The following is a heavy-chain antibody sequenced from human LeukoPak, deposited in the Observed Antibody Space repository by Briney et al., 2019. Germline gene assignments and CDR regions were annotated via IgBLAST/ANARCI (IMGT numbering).Heavy chain of an antibody. CDR3: NMGYYYYGMDV. Sequence: SVKVSCKASGGTFSSYAISWVRQAPRQGLEWMGGIIPIFGTANYAQKFQGRVTITADESTSTAYMELSSLRSEDTAVYYCNMGYYYYGMDVWGQGTTVTVSS. D-gene: IGHD2/OR15-2a*01. CDR1: GGTFSSYA. CDR2: IIPIFGTA. J-gene: IGHJ6*02. V-gene: IGHV1-69*13.